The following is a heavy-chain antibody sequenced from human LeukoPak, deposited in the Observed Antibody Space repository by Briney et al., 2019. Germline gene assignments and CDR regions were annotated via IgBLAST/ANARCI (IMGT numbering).Heavy chain of an antibody. Sequence: PGGSLRLSCASSGFAFSTYSMSWVRQAPGKGLEWVSSITSTSTYIHYADSVRGRFTISRDNAENSLYLQVNGLRAEDTAVYYCARVSAGAKIRQYYYSYMDVWGKGTTVTVSS. J-gene: IGHJ6*03. CDR3: ARVSAGAKIRQYYYSYMDV. D-gene: IGHD5-12*01. CDR2: ITSTSTYI. V-gene: IGHV3-21*01. CDR1: GFAFSTYS.